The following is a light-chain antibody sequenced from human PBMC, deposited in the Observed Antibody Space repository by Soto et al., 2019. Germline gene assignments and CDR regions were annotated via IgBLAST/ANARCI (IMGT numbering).Light chain of an antibody. V-gene: IGLV2-11*01. CDR1: SSDVGGYNY. CDR2: DVS. J-gene: IGLJ1*01. CDR3: CSYAGSYSYV. Sequence: QLVLTQPRSVSGSPGQSVTISCTGTSSDVGGYNYVSWYQQHPGKASKLMIYDVSKRPSGVPDRFSGSKSGNTASLTISGLQAEDEADYYCCSYAGSYSYVLGTGTKLTVL.